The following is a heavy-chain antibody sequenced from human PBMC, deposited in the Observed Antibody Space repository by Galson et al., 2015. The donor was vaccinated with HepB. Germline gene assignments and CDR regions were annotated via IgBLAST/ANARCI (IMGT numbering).Heavy chain of an antibody. J-gene: IGHJ6*02. CDR2: INAGNGNT. D-gene: IGHD6-19*01. CDR3: ARALISGWYPHFYYYYGMDV. Sequence: SVKVSCKASGYTFTSYAMHWVRQAPGQRLEWMGWINAGNGNTKYSQKFQGRVTITRDTSASTAYMELSSLRSEDTAVYYCARALISGWYPHFYYYYGMDVWGQGTTVTVSS. V-gene: IGHV1-3*01. CDR1: GYTFTSYA.